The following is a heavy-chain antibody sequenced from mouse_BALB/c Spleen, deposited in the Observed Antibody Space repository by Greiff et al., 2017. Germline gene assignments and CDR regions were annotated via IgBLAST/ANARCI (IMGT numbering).Heavy chain of an antibody. CDR3: ARNGNYGNYAMDY. Sequence: QVQLQQSGAELARPGASVKMSCKASGYTFTSYTMHWVKQRPGQGLEWIGYINPSSGYTNYNQKFKDKATLTADKSSSTAYMQLSSLTSEDSAVYYCARNGNYGNYAMDYWGQGTSVTVSS. J-gene: IGHJ4*01. CDR2: INPSSGYT. CDR1: GYTFTSYT. D-gene: IGHD2-1*01. V-gene: IGHV1-4*01.